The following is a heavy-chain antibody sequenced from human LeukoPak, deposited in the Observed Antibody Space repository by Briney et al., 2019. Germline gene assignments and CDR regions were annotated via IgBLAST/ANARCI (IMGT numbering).Heavy chain of an antibody. V-gene: IGHV3-15*01. J-gene: IGHJ4*02. CDR3: TTARFLEWLLFDY. CDR2: IKSKTDGGTT. Sequence: PGGSLRLSCAASGFTFGNAWMSWVRQAPGKGLGWVGRIKSKTDGGTTDYAAPVKGRFTISRDDSKNTLYLQMNSLKTEDTAVYYCTTARFLEWLLFDYWGQGTLVTVSS. CDR1: GFTFGNAW. D-gene: IGHD3-3*01.